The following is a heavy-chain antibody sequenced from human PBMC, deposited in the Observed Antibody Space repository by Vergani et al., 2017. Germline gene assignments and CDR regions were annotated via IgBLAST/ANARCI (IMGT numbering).Heavy chain of an antibody. Sequence: EVQLVESGGGLVQPGGSLRLSCAASGFTFSSYDMNWVRQAPGKGLEWVSYISSSGSTIYYADSVKGRFTISRDNAKNSLYLQMNSLRAEDTAVYYCASITIFGVVIPFFDYWGQGTLVTVSS. J-gene: IGHJ4*02. CDR1: GFTFSSYD. CDR2: ISSSGSTI. V-gene: IGHV3-48*03. CDR3: ASITIFGVVIPFFDY. D-gene: IGHD3-3*01.